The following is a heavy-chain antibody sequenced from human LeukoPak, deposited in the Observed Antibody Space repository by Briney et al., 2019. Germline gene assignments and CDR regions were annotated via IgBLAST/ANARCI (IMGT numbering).Heavy chain of an antibody. CDR1: GFTFSSYA. CDR2: ISGTDDST. V-gene: IGHV3-23*01. D-gene: IGHD6-19*01. CDR3: QSQQWLVSYHYGMDV. Sequence: PGGSLRLSCAASGFTFSSYAMNWVRQAPGKGLEWVSTISGTDDSTYYADSVKGRFTISRDNSKNTLYLQMNSLRAEDTAVYYCQSQQWLVSYHYGMDVWGQGTTVTVSS. J-gene: IGHJ6*02.